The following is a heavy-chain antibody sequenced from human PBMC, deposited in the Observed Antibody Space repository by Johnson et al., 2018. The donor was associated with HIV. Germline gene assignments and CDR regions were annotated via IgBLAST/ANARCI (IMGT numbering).Heavy chain of an antibody. J-gene: IGHJ3*02. CDR3: IQLDAFDI. V-gene: IGHV3-33*08. CDR2: IWYDGSNK. D-gene: IGHD5-18*01. Sequence: QVQLVESGGGVVRPGGSLRLSCAASGFTFDDYGMSWVRQAPGKGLELVAVIWYDGSNKYSADSVKGRFTISRDNSKNRLYLQMNSLRAEDTAVYYCIQLDAFDIWGQGTMVTVSS. CDR1: GFTFDDYG.